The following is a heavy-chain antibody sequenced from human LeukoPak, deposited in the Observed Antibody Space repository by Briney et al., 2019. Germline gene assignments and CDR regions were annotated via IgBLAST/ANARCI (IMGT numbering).Heavy chain of an antibody. CDR1: GGSISSYY. V-gene: IGHV4-4*07. Sequence: SETLSLTCTVSGGSISSYYWSWIRQPAGKGLEWIGRIYISGSTNYNPSLKSRVTMSVDTSKNQYSLNLSSVTAADTAVYYCARVCQQLVRRYYYYYGMDVWGQGTTVTVSS. J-gene: IGHJ6*02. CDR2: IYISGST. D-gene: IGHD6-13*01. CDR3: ARVCQQLVRRYYYYYGMDV.